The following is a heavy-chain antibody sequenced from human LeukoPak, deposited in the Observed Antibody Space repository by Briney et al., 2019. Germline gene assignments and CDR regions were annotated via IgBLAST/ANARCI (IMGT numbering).Heavy chain of an antibody. D-gene: IGHD5/OR15-5a*01. CDR1: GYTFTGYY. V-gene: IGHV1-2*06. Sequence: GASVKVSCKASGYTFTGYYLHWVRQAPGQGLEWMGRINPNSGDTYYTQDFQGRITMTRDTSLSTAYLELSTLRSNDTAVYYCARLSTSPHHFSWGQGTLVTVSS. J-gene: IGHJ5*02. CDR2: INPNSGDT. CDR3: ARLSTSPHHFS.